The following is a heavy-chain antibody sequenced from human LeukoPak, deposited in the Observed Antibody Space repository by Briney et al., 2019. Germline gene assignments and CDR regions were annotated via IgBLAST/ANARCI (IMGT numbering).Heavy chain of an antibody. CDR1: GFIFSNYE. D-gene: IGHD5-12*01. CDR3: AKSWLRDRGAFDI. Sequence: PGGSLRLSCAASGFIFSNYEINWVRQAPGKGLEWVSYISSSGITMNYADSVKGRFTISRDNAKNSLYLQMDSLRAEDTAVYYCAKSWLRDRGAFDIWGQGTVVTVSS. J-gene: IGHJ3*02. V-gene: IGHV3-48*03. CDR2: ISSSGITM.